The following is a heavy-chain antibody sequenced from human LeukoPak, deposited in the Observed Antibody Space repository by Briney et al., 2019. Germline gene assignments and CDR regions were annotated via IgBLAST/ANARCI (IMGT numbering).Heavy chain of an antibody. D-gene: IGHD2-21*01. CDR1: GFTFSSYG. V-gene: IGHV3-30*02. CDR3: AKIARQLIYYFDY. J-gene: IGHJ4*02. Sequence: GGSLRLSCAASGFTFSSYGMHWVRRAPGKGLEWVAFIRYDGSNKYYADSVKGRFTISRDNSKNTLYLQMNSLRAEDTAVYYCAKIARQLIYYFDYWGQGTLVTVSS. CDR2: IRYDGSNK.